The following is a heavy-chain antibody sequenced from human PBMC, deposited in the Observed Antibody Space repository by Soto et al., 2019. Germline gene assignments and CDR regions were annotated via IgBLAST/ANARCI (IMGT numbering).Heavy chain of an antibody. Sequence: VQLVESGGGLVKPGGSLRLSCAAYGFTFSSYNMNWVRQAPGKGLEWVSSISSSSSYMYYADSLKGRFTISRGNAKNSLYLHMNSLRAEDTAVYYCARTMAGRSAAFDIWGQGTMVTVSS. J-gene: IGHJ3*02. CDR2: ISSSSSYM. CDR1: GFTFSSYN. CDR3: ARTMAGRSAAFDI. V-gene: IGHV3-21*01. D-gene: IGHD3-10*01.